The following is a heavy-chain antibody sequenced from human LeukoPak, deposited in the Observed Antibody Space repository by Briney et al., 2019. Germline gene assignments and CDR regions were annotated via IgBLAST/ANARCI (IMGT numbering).Heavy chain of an antibody. Sequence: GGSLRLSCAASGFTFSSYGMHWVRQAPGKGLEWVAVISNDGRDKYSADSVKGRFTISRDNSKNMLYLQMNSLRAEDTAVYYCAKDRDYGASGYYFDYWGQGTLVTVSS. CDR1: GFTFSSYG. CDR2: ISNDGRDK. V-gene: IGHV3-30*18. D-gene: IGHD4-17*01. J-gene: IGHJ4*02. CDR3: AKDRDYGASGYYFDY.